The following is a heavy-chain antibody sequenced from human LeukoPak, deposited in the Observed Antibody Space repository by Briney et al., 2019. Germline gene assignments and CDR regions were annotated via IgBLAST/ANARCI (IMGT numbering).Heavy chain of an antibody. D-gene: IGHD3-3*01. CDR3: ATLRSRTFDY. CDR2: IYYSGST. CDR1: GGSISSGDYY. J-gene: IGHJ4*02. Sequence: SETLSLTCTVSGGSISSGDYYWSWIRQPPGKGLEWIGYIYYSGSTYYNPSLKSQVTISVDTSKNQFSLKLSSVTAADTAVYYCATLRSRTFDYWGQGTLVTVSS. V-gene: IGHV4-30-4*01.